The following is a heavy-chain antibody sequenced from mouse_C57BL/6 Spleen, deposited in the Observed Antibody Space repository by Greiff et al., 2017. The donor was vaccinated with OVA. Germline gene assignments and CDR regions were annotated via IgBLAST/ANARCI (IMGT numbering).Heavy chain of an antibody. CDR2: ISSGGDYI. Sequence: EVKLQESGEGLVKPGGSLKLSCAASGFTFSSYAMSWVRQTPEKRLEWVAYISSGGDYIYYADTVKGRFTISRDNARNTLYLQMSSLKSEDTAMYYCTRDPAYYGSSLDAMDYWGQGTSVTVSS. CDR3: TRDPAYYGSSLDAMDY. D-gene: IGHD1-1*01. J-gene: IGHJ4*01. V-gene: IGHV5-9-1*02. CDR1: GFTFSSYA.